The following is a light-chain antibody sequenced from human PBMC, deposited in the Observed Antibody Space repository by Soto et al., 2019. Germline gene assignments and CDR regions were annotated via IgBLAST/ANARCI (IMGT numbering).Light chain of an antibody. CDR2: EVS. Sequence: QSALTQPPSASGSPGQSVTISCTGTSSDVGAYKYVSWYQQYPGKAPKLMIYEVSKRPSGVPDRFSGSKSGNTASLTVSGLQAEDEADYYCCSLTNGATWVFGGGTKLTVL. CDR3: CSLTNGATWV. J-gene: IGLJ3*02. CDR1: SSDVGAYKY. V-gene: IGLV2-8*01.